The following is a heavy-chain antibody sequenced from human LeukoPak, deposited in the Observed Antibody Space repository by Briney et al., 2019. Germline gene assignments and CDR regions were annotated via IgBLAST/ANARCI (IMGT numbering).Heavy chain of an antibody. CDR2: IWSDGSNR. CDR3: ARDAQRGFDYSNSLEY. Sequence: PGGALRLSCAASGVISRDAGMHSGRDAPGKGLEWGGVIWSDGSNRFYTGSVRGRVTISRDNSQNTLFLQMNSLRAEDTAMYYSARDAQRGFDYSNSLEYWGHGTLVTVSS. J-gene: IGHJ4*01. CDR1: GVISRDAG. D-gene: IGHD4-11*01. V-gene: IGHV3-33*01.